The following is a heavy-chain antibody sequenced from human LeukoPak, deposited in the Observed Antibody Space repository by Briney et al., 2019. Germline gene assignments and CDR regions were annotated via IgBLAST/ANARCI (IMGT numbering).Heavy chain of an antibody. CDR1: GFTVSDYY. CDR2: IWYDGSNK. D-gene: IGHD3-10*01. V-gene: IGHV3-33*08. Sequence: GGSLRLSCAVPGFTVSDYYISWVRQAPGKRLWWVAVIWYDGSNKYYVDTVKGRFTISRDNSKNTLYLQMNSLRAEDTGVYYCARGAYGSGTYHDFDIWGQGTMVSVSS. CDR3: ARGAYGSGTYHDFDI. J-gene: IGHJ3*02.